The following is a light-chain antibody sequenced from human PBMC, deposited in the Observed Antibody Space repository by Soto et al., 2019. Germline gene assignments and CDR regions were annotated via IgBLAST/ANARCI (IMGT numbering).Light chain of an antibody. V-gene: IGKV3-15*01. CDR1: QSVGTN. Sequence: IVMTQSPDTLSVSPGERATLSCRASQSVGTNLAWYQQKPRQAPRLLIYAASTRATGLPARFSGSGSGTEFTLTISSLQSEDFAVYYCQQYNNWPTWTFGQGTKVDIK. CDR2: AAS. J-gene: IGKJ1*01. CDR3: QQYNNWPTWT.